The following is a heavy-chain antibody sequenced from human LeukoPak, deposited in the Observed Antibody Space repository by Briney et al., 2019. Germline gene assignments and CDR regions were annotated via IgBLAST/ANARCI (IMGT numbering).Heavy chain of an antibody. CDR1: GGSISSGGYY. CDR3: ARGDVDTAMPLGY. D-gene: IGHD5-18*01. CDR2: IYHSGST. V-gene: IGHV4-30-2*01. J-gene: IGHJ4*02. Sequence: SQTLSLTCTVSGGSISSGGYYWSWIRQPPGKGLEWIGYIYHSGSTYYNPSLKSRVTISVDRSKNQFSLKLSSVTAADTAVYYCARGDVDTAMPLGYWGQGTLVTVSS.